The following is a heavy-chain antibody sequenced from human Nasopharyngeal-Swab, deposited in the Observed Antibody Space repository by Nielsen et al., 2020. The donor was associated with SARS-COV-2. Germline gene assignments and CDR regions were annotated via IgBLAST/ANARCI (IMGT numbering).Heavy chain of an antibody. CDR3: TRGSLRTAPDC. V-gene: IGHV4-59*12. CDR2: VSYSGRT. Sequence: SETLSLTCAFSGASISSDYWGWIRQPPGKGLEWIGCVSYSGRTGYNPSLKSRVTISIDTSKKHFSLVLSSLTAADTALYYCTRGSLRTAPDCWGQGTLVTVSS. CDR1: GASISSDY. J-gene: IGHJ4*02. D-gene: IGHD4-17*01.